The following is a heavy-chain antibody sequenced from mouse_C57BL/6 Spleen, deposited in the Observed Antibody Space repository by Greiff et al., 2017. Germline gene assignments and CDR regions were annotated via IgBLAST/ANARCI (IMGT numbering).Heavy chain of an antibody. D-gene: IGHD2-2*01. CDR2: IYPGDGDT. CDR1: GYAFSSYW. Sequence: QVQLQQSGAELVKPGASVKISCKASGYAFSSYWMNWVKQRPGKGLEWIGQIYPGDGDTNYNGKFKGKATLTADKSSSTAYMQLSSLTSEDSAVYFCARGGYDGFYFDYWGQGTTLTVSS. V-gene: IGHV1-80*01. CDR3: ARGGYDGFYFDY. J-gene: IGHJ2*01.